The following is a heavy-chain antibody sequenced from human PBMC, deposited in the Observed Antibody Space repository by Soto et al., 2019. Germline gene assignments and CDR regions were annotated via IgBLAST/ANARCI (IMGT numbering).Heavy chain of an antibody. CDR3: ARGGGRKYYDFWSGHTTGGAFDI. CDR2: ISYDGSNK. J-gene: IGHJ3*02. Sequence: GGSLRLSCAASGFTFSSYAMHWVRQAPGKGLEWVAVISYDGSNKYYADSVKGRFTISRDNSKNTLYLQMNSLRAEDTAVYYCARGGGRKYYDFWSGHTTGGAFDIWGQRTMVTVSS. V-gene: IGHV3-30-3*01. D-gene: IGHD3-3*01. CDR1: GFTFSSYA.